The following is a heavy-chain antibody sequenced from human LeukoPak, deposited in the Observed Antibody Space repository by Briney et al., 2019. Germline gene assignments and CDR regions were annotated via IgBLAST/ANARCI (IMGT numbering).Heavy chain of an antibody. Sequence: GGSLRLSCAASGFTFSGYWMHWVRQAPGKGLVWVSRINSDGSSTSYADSVKGRFTISRDNAKNTLYLQMNSLRAEDTAVYYCARESRKRGYSYGFDYWGQGTLVTVSS. D-gene: IGHD5-18*01. CDR1: GFTFSGYW. J-gene: IGHJ4*02. CDR2: INSDGSST. CDR3: ARESRKRGYSYGFDY. V-gene: IGHV3-74*01.